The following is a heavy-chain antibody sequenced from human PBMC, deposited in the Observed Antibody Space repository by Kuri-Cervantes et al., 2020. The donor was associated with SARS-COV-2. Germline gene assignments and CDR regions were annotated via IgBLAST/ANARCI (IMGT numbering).Heavy chain of an antibody. V-gene: IGHV4-38-2*01. CDR2: IYHSGST. J-gene: IGHJ6*03. D-gene: IGHD4-11*01. CDR3: ARVRGFDSNYYYYYYMDV. Sequence: SETLSLTCAVSGYSISSGYYWGWIRQPPGKGLEWIGSIYHSGSTYYNPSLKSRVTISVDTSKNQFSLKLSSVTAADTAVYYCARVRGFDSNYYYYYYMDVWGKGTTVTVSS. CDR1: GYSISSGYY.